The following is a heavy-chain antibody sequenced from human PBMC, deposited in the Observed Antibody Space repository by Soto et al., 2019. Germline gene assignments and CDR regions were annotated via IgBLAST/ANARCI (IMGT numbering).Heavy chain of an antibody. Sequence: QVQLQESGPGLVKPSQTLSLTCTVSGGSISSGGYYWSWIRQHPGKGLEWIGYIYYSGSTYYNPSLKSRVTISVDTSKNQFSLKLSSVTAADTAVYYCARDVYCSSTSCLGRADVWGQGTTVTVSS. J-gene: IGHJ6*02. CDR2: IYYSGST. CDR3: ARDVYCSSTSCLGRADV. CDR1: GGSISSGGYY. D-gene: IGHD2-2*01. V-gene: IGHV4-31*03.